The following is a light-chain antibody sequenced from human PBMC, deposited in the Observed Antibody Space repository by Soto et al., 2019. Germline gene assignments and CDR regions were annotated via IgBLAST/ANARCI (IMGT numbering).Light chain of an antibody. Sequence: QSVLTQPASVSGSPGQSITISCTGTSSDVGSYNLVSWYQQHPGKAPKLMIYGVNKRPSGVSNRFSGSKSGNTASLTISGLKAEDEADYYCCSYAGISTFYVFGTGTKVTVL. CDR1: SSDVGSYNL. CDR2: GVN. V-gene: IGLV2-23*02. J-gene: IGLJ1*01. CDR3: CSYAGISTFYV.